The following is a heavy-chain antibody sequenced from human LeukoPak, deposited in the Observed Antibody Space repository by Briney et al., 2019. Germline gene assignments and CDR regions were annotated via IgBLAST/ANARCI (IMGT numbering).Heavy chain of an antibody. D-gene: IGHD3-10*01. V-gene: IGHV3-23*01. CDR3: ARAAYYYGSGSYRYYFDY. CDR1: GFTFTSIA. Sequence: GGSLRLSCAASGFTFTSIAMTWVRQAPGKGLEWVSTIRGTGDSTHYADSVKGRFIISRHNSKNTLYLQMNSLRAEDTAVYYCARAAYYYGSGSYRYYFDYWGQGTLVTVSS. CDR2: IRGTGDST. J-gene: IGHJ4*02.